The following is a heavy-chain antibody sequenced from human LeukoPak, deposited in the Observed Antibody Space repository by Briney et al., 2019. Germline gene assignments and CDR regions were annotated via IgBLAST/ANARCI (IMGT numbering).Heavy chain of an antibody. CDR1: GLTFSTSG. CDR2: IRSKANSYAT. J-gene: IGHJ4*02. D-gene: IGHD6-13*01. CDR3: TTTAGRAAAGTGFDY. V-gene: IGHV3-73*01. Sequence: PGGSLRLSCTASGLTFSTSGSNWVRQAPGKGLEWVGRIRSKANSYATAYAASVKGRFTISRDDSKNTAYLQMNSLKTEDTAVYYCTTTAGRAAAGTGFDYWGQGTLVTVSS.